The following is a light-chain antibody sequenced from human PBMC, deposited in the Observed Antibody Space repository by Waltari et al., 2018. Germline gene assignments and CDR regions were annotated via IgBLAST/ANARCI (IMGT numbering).Light chain of an antibody. Sequence: EVVLTQSPGTLSVSPGERATLSCRSTQSVSTSDLAWYQQKPGQTPKLLIYGASSRATGIPDRFSGSGSGTDFTLTISRLEAEDFGVYYCKQYGSSLYTFGEGTKLEI. J-gene: IGKJ2*01. CDR2: GAS. CDR3: KQYGSSLYT. V-gene: IGKV3-20*01. CDR1: QSVSTSD.